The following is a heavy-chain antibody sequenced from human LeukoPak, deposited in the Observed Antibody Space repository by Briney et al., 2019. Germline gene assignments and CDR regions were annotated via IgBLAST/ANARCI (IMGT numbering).Heavy chain of an antibody. CDR1: GFGFSSYS. J-gene: IGHJ4*02. Sequence: GGSLRLSCAASGFGFSSYSMNWVRQAPGKGLEWVSFISSSSSYIYYADSVKGRFTISRDNAKNSLYLQMNSLRAEDTAVYYCARRGGYSYGYGGDYWGQGTLVTVSS. CDR2: ISSSSSYI. D-gene: IGHD5-18*01. V-gene: IGHV3-21*01. CDR3: ARRGGYSYGYGGDY.